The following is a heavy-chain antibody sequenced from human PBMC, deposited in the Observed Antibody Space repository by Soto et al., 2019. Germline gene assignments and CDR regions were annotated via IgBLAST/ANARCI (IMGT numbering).Heavy chain of an antibody. J-gene: IGHJ6*02. V-gene: IGHV3-33*01. CDR2: VWYDGSNK. CDR1: GFSFNSYG. Sequence: QVQLVESGGGVVQPGRSLKLSCAATGFSFNSYGIHWVRQAPGKGLEWVEVVWYDGSNKYYADSVKGRFTISSDNSKNTLYLQMISLRAEDTAVYYCAGEGRSGYAFGDYYYCGMDVWGQGTTVTVSS. CDR3: AGEGRSGYAFGDYYYCGMDV. D-gene: IGHD5-18*01.